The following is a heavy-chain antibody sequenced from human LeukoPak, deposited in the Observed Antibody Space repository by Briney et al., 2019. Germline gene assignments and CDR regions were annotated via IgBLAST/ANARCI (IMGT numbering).Heavy chain of an antibody. D-gene: IGHD4-17*01. V-gene: IGHV3-23*01. CDR2: ITDSGGST. CDR3: AKGGVRPVTTGDY. Sequence: GGSLRLSCAASGLTFSSYSMNWVRQAPGKGLEWVSAITDSGGSTYHADSVKGRFTISRDNSKNTLYMQMNSLRAEDTAIYYCAKGGVRPVTTGDYWGQGTLVTVSS. J-gene: IGHJ4*02. CDR1: GLTFSSYS.